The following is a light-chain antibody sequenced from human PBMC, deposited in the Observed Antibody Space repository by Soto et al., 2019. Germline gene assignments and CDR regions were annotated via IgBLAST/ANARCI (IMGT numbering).Light chain of an antibody. CDR3: QQYGSSPIT. V-gene: IGKV3-15*01. Sequence: EIVMAQSPDTLSVSPGERATLSCRASQSVGINLAWYQQKPGQAPRILIYGASTRATGVPARFSGSGSGTEFTLTISRLEPEDFAVYYCQQYGSSPITFGQGTRLEI. CDR2: GAS. J-gene: IGKJ5*01. CDR1: QSVGIN.